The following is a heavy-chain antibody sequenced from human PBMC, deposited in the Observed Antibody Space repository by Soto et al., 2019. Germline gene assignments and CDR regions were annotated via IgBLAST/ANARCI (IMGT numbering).Heavy chain of an antibody. V-gene: IGHV5-51*01. CDR1: GYKVSTWHNFTSYW. CDR2: IYPGDSDT. D-gene: IGHD3-3*01. J-gene: IGHJ6*02. Sequence: RGESLKISCMGSGYKVSTWHNFTSYWIAWVRQMPGEGLEWMGIIYPGDSDTRYSPSFQGQVTISADKSINSVYLQWSSLKASDTATYYCARLGFNYDFLSGYYNVHHYYRLDVWGQGTTVTVSS. CDR3: ARLGFNYDFLSGYYNVHHYYRLDV.